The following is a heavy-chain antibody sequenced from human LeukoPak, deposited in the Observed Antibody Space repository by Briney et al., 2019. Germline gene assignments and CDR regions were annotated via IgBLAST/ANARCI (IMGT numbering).Heavy chain of an antibody. Sequence: SETLSLTCTVSGGSISSYYWSWIGQPPGKGLEWIGYIYYSGSINYNPSLKSRVTISVDTSKNQFSLKLSSVTAADTAVYYCASTTGTTGGGLGAWGQGTLVTVSS. D-gene: IGHD1-7*01. CDR2: IYYSGSI. CDR3: ASTTGTTGGGLGA. CDR1: GGSISSYY. J-gene: IGHJ5*02. V-gene: IGHV4-59*01.